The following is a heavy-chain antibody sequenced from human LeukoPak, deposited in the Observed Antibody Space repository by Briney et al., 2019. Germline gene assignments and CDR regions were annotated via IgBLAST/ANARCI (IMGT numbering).Heavy chain of an antibody. CDR3: AKDSRITMVRGVRDWFDP. J-gene: IGHJ5*02. D-gene: IGHD3-10*01. CDR1: GFTFSSYG. V-gene: IGHV3-30*02. Sequence: GGSLRLSCAASGFTFSSYGMHWVRQASGKGLEWVAFIRYDGSNKYYADSVKGRFTISRDNSKNTLYLQMNSLRAEDTAVYYCAKDSRITMVRGVRDWFDPWGQGTLVTVSS. CDR2: IRYDGSNK.